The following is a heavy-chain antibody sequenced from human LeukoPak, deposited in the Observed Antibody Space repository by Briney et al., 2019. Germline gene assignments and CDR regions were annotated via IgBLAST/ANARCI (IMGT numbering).Heavy chain of an antibody. V-gene: IGHV3-23*01. J-gene: IGHJ5*02. CDR1: GFTFTSYA. CDR3: AKALGYCSSTSCGPFDP. Sequence: AGGSLRLSCAASGFTFTSYAMTWVRQAPGKGLDWVSTISASGDSTYYADSVKGRFAISRDNSKNTLYLQMNSLRAEETAVYHCAKALGYCSSTSCGPFDPWGQGTLVTVSS. CDR2: ISASGDST. D-gene: IGHD2-2*01.